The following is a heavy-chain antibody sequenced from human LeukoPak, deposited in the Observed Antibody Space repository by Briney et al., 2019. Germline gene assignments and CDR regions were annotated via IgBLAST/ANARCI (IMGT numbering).Heavy chain of an antibody. CDR1: GGSLSNYY. D-gene: IGHD3-10*01. CDR2: VYFSGST. CDR3: ARGGSGISNAFDI. Sequence: PSETLSLTCTVSGGSLSNYYWSWIRQAPGKGLEWIGYVYFSGSTNYNPSLKSRVTISLDTSKNLFSLKLSSVTAADTAIYYCARGGSGISNAFDIWGQGTMVTVSS. V-gene: IGHV4-59*13. J-gene: IGHJ3*02.